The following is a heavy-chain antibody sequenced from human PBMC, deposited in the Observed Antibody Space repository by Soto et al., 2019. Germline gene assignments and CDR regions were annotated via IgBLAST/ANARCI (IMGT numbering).Heavy chain of an antibody. V-gene: IGHV3-23*01. CDR3: AKDIHYYDSSGYAFDI. J-gene: IGHJ3*02. Sequence: LSLTCAASGFTFSSYAMSWVRQAPGKGLEWVSAISGSGGSTYYADSVKGRFTISRDNSKNTLYLQMNSLRAEDTAVYYCAKDIHYYDSSGYAFDIWGQGTMVTVSS. D-gene: IGHD3-22*01. CDR2: ISGSGGST. CDR1: GFTFSSYA.